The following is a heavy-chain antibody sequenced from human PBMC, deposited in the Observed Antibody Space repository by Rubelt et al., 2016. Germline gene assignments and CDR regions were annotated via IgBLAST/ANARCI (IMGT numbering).Heavy chain of an antibody. CDR2: ISYDGSNK. J-gene: IGHJ6*02. Sequence: GRSLRLSCAASGFTFSNYGMHWVRQAPGKGLEWVAVISYDGSNKYYADSVKGRFTISRHNSKTTLYLQMNSLGAEDTAVYYCATEGLRPSYYGMDIWGQGTTVTVSS. D-gene: IGHD4-17*01. CDR3: ATEGLRPSYYGMDI. V-gene: IGHV3-30*19. CDR1: GFTFSNYG.